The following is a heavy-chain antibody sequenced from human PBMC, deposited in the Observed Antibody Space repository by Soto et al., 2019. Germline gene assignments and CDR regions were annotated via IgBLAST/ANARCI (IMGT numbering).Heavy chain of an antibody. J-gene: IGHJ5*02. Sequence: GGSLRLSCAASGFTFSNHAMHWVRRAPGKGLEWVALVAHDGTSKYYAGSVKGRFTISSDKSTNTLFLQMDSLDTADTAVYYCERDGSITGIVAEIDLWGRVTPVTVSS. D-gene: IGHD1-20*01. CDR2: VAHDGTSK. CDR3: ERDGSITGIVAEIDL. V-gene: IGHV3-30-3*01. CDR1: GFTFSNHA.